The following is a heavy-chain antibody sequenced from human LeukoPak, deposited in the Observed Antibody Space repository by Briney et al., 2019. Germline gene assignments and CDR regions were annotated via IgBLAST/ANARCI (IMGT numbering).Heavy chain of an antibody. V-gene: IGHV4-34*01. CDR1: GGSFSGYY. Sequence: SEILSLTCAVYGGSFSGYYWSWIRQPPGKGLEWIGEINHSGSTNYNPSLKSRVTISVDTSKNQFSLKLSSVTAADTAVYYCASPMVATYYGMDVWGQGTTVTVSS. D-gene: IGHD5-12*01. CDR2: INHSGST. CDR3: ASPMVATYYGMDV. J-gene: IGHJ6*02.